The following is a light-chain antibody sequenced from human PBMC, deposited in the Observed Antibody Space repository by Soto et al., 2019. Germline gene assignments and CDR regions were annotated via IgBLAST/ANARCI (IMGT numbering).Light chain of an antibody. J-gene: IGLJ1*01. Sequence: QSALTQPASVSGSPGQSITISCTGTSSDVGSYNLVSRYQQHPGKAPKLMMYEVSNRTSGVSNRLSGSKAGNAASLTISGIRAEAEADYCCGSYLRSSTFVFGTGAKLTVL. CDR1: SSDVGSYNL. V-gene: IGLV2-23*02. CDR3: GSYLRSSTFV. CDR2: EVS.